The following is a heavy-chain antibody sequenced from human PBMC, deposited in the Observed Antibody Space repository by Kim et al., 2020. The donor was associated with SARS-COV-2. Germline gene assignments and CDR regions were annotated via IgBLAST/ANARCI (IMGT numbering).Heavy chain of an antibody. V-gene: IGHV3-48*02. CDR3: ARDYPGWYSSSWYIPSYYYYYGMDV. Sequence: GGSLRLSCAASGFTFSSYSMNWVRQAPGKGLEWVSYISSSSSIIYYTDSVKGRFTISRDNAKNSLYLQMNSLRDEDTAVYYCARDYPGWYSSSWYIPSYYYYYGMDVWGQGTTVTVSS. CDR2: ISSSSSII. D-gene: IGHD6-13*01. CDR1: GFTFSSYS. J-gene: IGHJ6*02.